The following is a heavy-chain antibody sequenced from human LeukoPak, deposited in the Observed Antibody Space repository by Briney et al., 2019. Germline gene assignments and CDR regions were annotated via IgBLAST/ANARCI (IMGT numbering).Heavy chain of an antibody. CDR2: IIPIFGTA. V-gene: IGHV1-69*13. CDR1: GYTFSSYA. Sequence: AASVKVSCKASGYTFSSYAISWVRQAPGQGLEWMGGIIPIFGTANYAQKFQGRVTITADESTSTAYMELSSLRSEDTAVYYCARIYDSSGYYSYYFDYWGQGTLVIVSS. D-gene: IGHD3-22*01. CDR3: ARIYDSSGYYSYYFDY. J-gene: IGHJ4*02.